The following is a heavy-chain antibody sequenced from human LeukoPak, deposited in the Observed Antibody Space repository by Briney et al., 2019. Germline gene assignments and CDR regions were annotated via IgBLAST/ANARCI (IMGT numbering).Heavy chain of an antibody. Sequence: GGSLRLSCAASGFTFSDHYMDWVRQAPGKGLEWVGRTRNKANSYTTEYAASVKGRFTISRDDSKNSLYLQMNSLKTEDTAVYYCARAVGATYYFDYWGQGTLVTVSS. CDR1: GFTFSDHY. CDR2: TRNKANSYTT. D-gene: IGHD1-26*01. CDR3: ARAVGATYYFDY. V-gene: IGHV3-72*01. J-gene: IGHJ4*02.